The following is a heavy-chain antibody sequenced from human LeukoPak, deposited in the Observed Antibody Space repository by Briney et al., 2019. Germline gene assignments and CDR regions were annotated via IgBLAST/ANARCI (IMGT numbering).Heavy chain of an antibody. V-gene: IGHV4-34*01. Sequence: SETLSLTCAVYGVSFSGYYWSWIRQPPGKGLEWIGEINHSGSTNYNPSLKSRVTISVDTSKNQFSLKLSSVTAADTAVYYCARARRLVHWFDPWGQGTLVTVSS. CDR3: ARARRLVHWFDP. CDR1: GVSFSGYY. J-gene: IGHJ5*02. D-gene: IGHD6-19*01. CDR2: INHSGST.